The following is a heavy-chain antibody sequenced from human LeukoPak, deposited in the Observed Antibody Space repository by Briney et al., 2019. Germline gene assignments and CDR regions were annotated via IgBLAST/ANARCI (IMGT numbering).Heavy chain of an antibody. CDR3: ARDLTWNTADY. J-gene: IGHJ4*02. V-gene: IGHV3-74*01. CDR2: INIDGTTT. Sequence: PGGSLRLSCVASGFTFTSHWMHWFRQAPGKGLVWVSRINIDGTTTGYADSVRGRFTISRDNAKSTLYLQMNGLRPEDTAVYYCARDLTWNTADYWGQGTLVTVSS. CDR1: GFTFTSHW. D-gene: IGHD1/OR15-1a*01.